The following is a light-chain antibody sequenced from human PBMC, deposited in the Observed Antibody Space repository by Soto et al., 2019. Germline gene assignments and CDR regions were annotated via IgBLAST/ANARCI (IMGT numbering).Light chain of an antibody. Sequence: SVLTQPASVSGSPGQSITISCTGTSRDVGGYNYVSWYQQHPGKAPKLMIDEVSNRPSGVSNRFSGSKSGNTASLTISGLQAEDEADYYCSSYTSSSTLVLGGGTKVTVL. CDR2: EVS. V-gene: IGLV2-14*01. CDR1: SRDVGGYNY. CDR3: SSYTSSSTLV. J-gene: IGLJ2*01.